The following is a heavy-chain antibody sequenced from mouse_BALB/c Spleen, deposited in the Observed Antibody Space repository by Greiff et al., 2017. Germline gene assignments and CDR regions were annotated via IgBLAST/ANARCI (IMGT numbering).Heavy chain of an antibody. CDR1: GYTFTDYE. CDR3: IHYDGDYYAMDY. V-gene: IGHV1-15*01. CDR2: IDPETGGT. Sequence: QVQLKESGAELVRPGASVTLSCKASGYTFTDYEMHWVKQTPVHGLEWIGAIDPETGGTAYNQKFKGKATLTADKSSSTAYMELRSLTSEDSAVYYCIHYDGDYYAMDYWGQGTSVTVSS. J-gene: IGHJ4*01. D-gene: IGHD1-2*01.